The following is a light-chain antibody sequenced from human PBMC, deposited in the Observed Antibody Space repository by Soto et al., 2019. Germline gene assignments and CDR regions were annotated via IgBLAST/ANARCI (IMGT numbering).Light chain of an antibody. J-gene: IGLJ1*01. V-gene: IGLV2-8*01. Sequence: QSALTQPPSASGSPGQSVTNSCTGTSSDIGAYIYVSWYQQPPGKAPKLMISEVSRRPSGVPERFSGSKSGNTASLTVSGLQADDEAHYYCSSDAGSNNFVFGTGTKATVL. CDR1: SSDIGAYIY. CDR2: EVS. CDR3: SSDAGSNNFV.